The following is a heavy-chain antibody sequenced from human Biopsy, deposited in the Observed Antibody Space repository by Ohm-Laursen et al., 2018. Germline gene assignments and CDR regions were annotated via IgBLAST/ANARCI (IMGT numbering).Heavy chain of an antibody. J-gene: IGHJ4*02. V-gene: IGHV4-4*07. D-gene: IGHD3-10*01. CDR2: LFTSGTT. Sequence: SDTLSFTCTVSGGSINSYYWSWMRQPAGKGLEWIGRLFTSGTTNYSPSLNNRVTMSVDTSKNQFSLRLASVTAADTAVYYCVRGGSGSFPFDYWGPGTLVTVSS. CDR3: VRGGSGSFPFDY. CDR1: GGSINSYY.